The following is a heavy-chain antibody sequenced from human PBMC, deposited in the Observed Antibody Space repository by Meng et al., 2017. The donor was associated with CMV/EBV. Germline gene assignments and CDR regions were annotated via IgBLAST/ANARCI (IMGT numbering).Heavy chain of an antibody. Sequence: GESLKISCAAPGFTFSSYWMSWVRQAPGKGLEWVANIKQDGSEKYYVDSVKGRFTISRDNAKNSLYLQMNSLRAEDTAVYYCARERGRMIVVARGFDAFDIWGQGTMVTVSS. CDR3: ARERGRMIVVARGFDAFDI. D-gene: IGHD3-22*01. CDR1: GFTFSSYW. CDR2: IKQDGSEK. V-gene: IGHV3-7*01. J-gene: IGHJ3*02.